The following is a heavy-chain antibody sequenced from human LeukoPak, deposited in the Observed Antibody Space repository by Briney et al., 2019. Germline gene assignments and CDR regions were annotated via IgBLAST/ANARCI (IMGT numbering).Heavy chain of an antibody. CDR2: ISSSSSYI. CDR3: ARGMDDYAKGDY. V-gene: IGHV3-21*01. CDR1: GFTFSSYS. Sequence: GGSLRLSCAASGFTFSSYSMSWVRQAPGKGLEWVSSISSSSSYIYYADSVKGRFTISRDNAKNSLYLQMNSLRAEDTAFYYCARGMDDYAKGDYWGQGTLVTVSS. D-gene: IGHD5-12*01. J-gene: IGHJ4*02.